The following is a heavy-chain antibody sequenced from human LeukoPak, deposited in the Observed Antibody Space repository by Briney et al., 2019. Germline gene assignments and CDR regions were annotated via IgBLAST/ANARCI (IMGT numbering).Heavy chain of an antibody. J-gene: IGHJ4*02. CDR2: IYYSGST. D-gene: IGHD3-10*01. CDR1: GGSISSTSYY. V-gene: IGHV4-39*01. Sequence: PSETLSLTCTVSGGSISSTSYYWGWIRQPPGKGLEWIGRIYYSGSTYYNPSLKSRVTISVDTSKNPFSLKLSSVTAADSAVYYCARSPRSYYGSRSWIDYWGQGTLVTVSS. CDR3: ARSPRSYYGSRSWIDY.